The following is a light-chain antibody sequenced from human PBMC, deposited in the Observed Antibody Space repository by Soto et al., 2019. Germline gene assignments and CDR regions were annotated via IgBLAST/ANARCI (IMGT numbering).Light chain of an antibody. Sequence: EIVMMQSPATLSVSPGERATLSCRASQSVSSNLAWYQQKPGQAPRLLIYGASTRATGIPGRFSGSGSGTEFPLTISSLQSEDLAGYYCQQYDNWPPYTFGQGTKLEIK. CDR2: GAS. V-gene: IGKV3-15*01. CDR1: QSVSSN. CDR3: QQYDNWPPYT. J-gene: IGKJ2*01.